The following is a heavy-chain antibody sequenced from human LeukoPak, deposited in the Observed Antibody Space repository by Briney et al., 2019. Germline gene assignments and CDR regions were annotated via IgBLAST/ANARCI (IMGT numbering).Heavy chain of an antibody. V-gene: IGHV3-23*01. CDR1: GFTFSSYV. CDR3: AKLYCSSTSCSYDY. D-gene: IGHD2-2*01. CDR2: ISGSGGSA. J-gene: IGHJ4*02. Sequence: GGSLRLPSAACGFTFSSYVMSWVRQGLREGVWWVSAISGSGGSAYYGDSVKGRFTISRDKSKNTLYLQMNSLRAEDTAVYYCAKLYCSSTSCSYDYWGQGTLVTVSS.